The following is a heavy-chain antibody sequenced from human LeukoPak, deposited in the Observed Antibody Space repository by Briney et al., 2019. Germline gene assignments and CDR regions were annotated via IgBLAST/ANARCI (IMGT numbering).Heavy chain of an antibody. V-gene: IGHV1-18*01. Sequence: ASVKVSCKASGYTFTNYGISWVRQAPGQGLEWMGWISAYNGNTNYAQKLQGRVTMTTDTSTSTAYMELRSLRSDDTAVYYCAVANWGPPILRTTDFDYWGQGTLVTVSS. D-gene: IGHD7-27*01. CDR3: AVANWGPPILRTTDFDY. J-gene: IGHJ4*02. CDR1: GYTFTNYG. CDR2: ISAYNGNT.